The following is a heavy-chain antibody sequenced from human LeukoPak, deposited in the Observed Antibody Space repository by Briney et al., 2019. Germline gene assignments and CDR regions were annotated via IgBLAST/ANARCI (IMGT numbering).Heavy chain of an antibody. CDR3: ARPLYYGMDV. Sequence: GGSLRLSCAASGFTFSSYWMSWARQTPGKGLEWVGNINQDGSEEYYVDSVKGRFTISRDNAKNSLYLQMHSLRAEDTAVYYCARPLYYGMDVWGQGTTVTVSS. CDR1: GFTFSSYW. V-gene: IGHV3-7*01. J-gene: IGHJ6*02. CDR2: INQDGSEE.